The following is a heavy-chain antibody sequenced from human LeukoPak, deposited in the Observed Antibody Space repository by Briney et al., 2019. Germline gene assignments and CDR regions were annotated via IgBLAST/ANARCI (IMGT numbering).Heavy chain of an antibody. J-gene: IGHJ4*02. CDR3: AREARYYDILTGYYGIYFDY. Sequence: SETLSLTCTVSGGSISSYHWSWIRQPAGKGLEWIGGIYTSGSTNYNPSLKSRVTMSVDTSKNQFSLKLSSVTAADTAVYYCAREARYYDILTGYYGIYFDYWGQGTLVTVSS. CDR2: IYTSGST. D-gene: IGHD3-9*01. V-gene: IGHV4-4*07. CDR1: GGSISSYH.